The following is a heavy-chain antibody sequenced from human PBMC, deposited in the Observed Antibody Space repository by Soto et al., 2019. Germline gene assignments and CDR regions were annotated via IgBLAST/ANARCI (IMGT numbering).Heavy chain of an antibody. V-gene: IGHV3-74*01. Sequence: GGSLRLSCAASGITFSNYWMEWVRQAPGKGLVWVSRINSDGSSTSYADSVKGRFTISRDNAKNTLYLQMNSLRAEDTAVYYCARDKMYSSGWYFDYWGQGTLVTVSS. J-gene: IGHJ4*02. CDR3: ARDKMYSSGWYFDY. D-gene: IGHD6-19*01. CDR1: GITFSNYW. CDR2: INSDGSST.